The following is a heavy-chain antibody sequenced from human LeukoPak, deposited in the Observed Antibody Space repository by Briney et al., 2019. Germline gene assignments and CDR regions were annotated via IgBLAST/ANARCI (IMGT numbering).Heavy chain of an antibody. CDR2: INHSGST. CDR3: ARGLNRRYSGWYRN. CDR1: GGSFSGYY. J-gene: IGHJ4*02. V-gene: IGHV4-34*01. Sequence: NPSGTLSLTCAVYGGSFSGYYWSWIRQPPGKGLEWIGEINHSGSTNYNPSLKSRVTISVDTSKNQFSLKLSSVTAADTAVYYCARGLNRRYSGWYRNWGQGTLVTVSS. D-gene: IGHD6-19*01.